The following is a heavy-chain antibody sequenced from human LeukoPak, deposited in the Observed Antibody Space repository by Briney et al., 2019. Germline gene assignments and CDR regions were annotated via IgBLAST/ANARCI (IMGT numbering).Heavy chain of an antibody. V-gene: IGHV4-59*08. CDR3: ARHSSSGSPVGY. Sequence: SETLSLTCTVSGGSISSDYWSWIRQPPGKGLEWIGYIYHSGSTNYNPSLKSRVTISVGTSKNQFSLKLSSVTAADTAVYYCARHSSSGSPVGYWGQGTLVTVSS. D-gene: IGHD3-22*01. J-gene: IGHJ4*02. CDR1: GGSISSDY. CDR2: IYHSGST.